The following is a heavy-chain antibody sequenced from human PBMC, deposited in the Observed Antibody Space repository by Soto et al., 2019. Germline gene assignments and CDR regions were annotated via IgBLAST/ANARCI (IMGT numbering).Heavy chain of an antibody. CDR3: AKDLRIAVAGTDYFDS. D-gene: IGHD6-19*01. J-gene: IGHJ4*02. V-gene: IGHV3-30*18. CDR2: ISYDVTNK. CDR1: GFSFSSYG. Sequence: GGSLRLSCAASGFSFSSYGMRWVRQAPGKGLEWVAVISYDVTNKYYADSVKGRFTISRDNSKNTLYLQMNSLRAEDTAVYYCAKDLRIAVAGTDYFDSWGQGTLVTVSS.